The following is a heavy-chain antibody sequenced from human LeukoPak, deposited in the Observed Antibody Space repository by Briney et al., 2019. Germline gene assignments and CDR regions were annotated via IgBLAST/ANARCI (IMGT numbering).Heavy chain of an antibody. Sequence: SETLSLTCAVYGGSFSGYYWSWIRQPPGRGLEWMGEINHSGSTNYNPSLKSRVTISVDTTKNQFSLKLSSVPAADTAVYYCARRKPLYYYDSSGYYLGYNWFDPWGQGTLVTVSS. CDR3: ARRKPLYYYDSSGYYLGYNWFDP. V-gene: IGHV4-34*01. CDR2: INHSGST. D-gene: IGHD3-22*01. J-gene: IGHJ5*02. CDR1: GGSFSGYY.